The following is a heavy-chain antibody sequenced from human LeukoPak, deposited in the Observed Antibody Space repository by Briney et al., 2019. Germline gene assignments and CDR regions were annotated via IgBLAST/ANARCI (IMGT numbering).Heavy chain of an antibody. CDR2: IIPIFGTA. D-gene: IGHD6-19*01. CDR1: GGTFSSYA. Sequence: GSSVKVSCKASGGTFSSYAISWVRQAPGQGLEWMGGIIPIFGTANYAQKFQGRVTITADESTSTAYMELSSLRSEDTAVYYCARDQSIAVADPLSACYYYGMDVWGQGTTVTVSS. V-gene: IGHV1-69*01. J-gene: IGHJ6*02. CDR3: ARDQSIAVADPLSACYYYGMDV.